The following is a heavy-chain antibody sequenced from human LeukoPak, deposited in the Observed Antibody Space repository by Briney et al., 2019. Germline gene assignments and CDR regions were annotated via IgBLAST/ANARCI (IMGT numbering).Heavy chain of an antibody. J-gene: IGHJ4*02. V-gene: IGHV4-34*01. CDR1: GGSFSGYY. CDR2: INHSGST. CDR3: ARLLVGAGFYYFGY. D-gene: IGHD1-26*01. Sequence: SETLSLTCAVYGGSFSGYYWSWIRQPPGKGLEWIGEINHSGSTNYNPSLKSRVTISVDTSKNQFSLKLSSVTAADTAVYYCARLLVGAGFYYFGYWGQGTLVTVSS.